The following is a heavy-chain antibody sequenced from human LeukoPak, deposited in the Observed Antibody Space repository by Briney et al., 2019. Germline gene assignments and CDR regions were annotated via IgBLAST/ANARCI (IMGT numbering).Heavy chain of an antibody. Sequence: SQTLSLTCAVSGGSISSGGYSWSWIRQPPGKGLEWIGYIYHSGSTYYNPSLKSRVTISVDRSKNQFSLKLSSVTAADTAVYYCARAARSEWELLLHAFDIWGQGTMVTVSS. CDR1: GGSISSGGYS. D-gene: IGHD1-26*01. CDR3: ARAARSEWELLLHAFDI. V-gene: IGHV4-30-2*01. J-gene: IGHJ3*02. CDR2: IYHSGST.